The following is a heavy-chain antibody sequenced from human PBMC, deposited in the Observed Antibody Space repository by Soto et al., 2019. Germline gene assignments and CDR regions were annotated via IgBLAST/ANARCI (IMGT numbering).Heavy chain of an antibody. V-gene: IGHV4-4*07. D-gene: IGHD6-13*01. CDR2: IYSSGSI. CDR3: ARQTTYSGSWHDY. Sequence: SETLSVTCSVSGGSISNYYWNWIRQPAGKGLQWIGRIYSSGSINYNPSLKSRVTMSVDTSKNQFSLKLTSVTAADTAVYYCARQTTYSGSWHDYWGQGTLVTVSS. CDR1: GGSISNYY. J-gene: IGHJ4*02.